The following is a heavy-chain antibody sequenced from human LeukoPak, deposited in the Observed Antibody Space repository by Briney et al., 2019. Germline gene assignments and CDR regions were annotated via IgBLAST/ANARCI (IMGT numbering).Heavy chain of an antibody. V-gene: IGHV4-59*08. D-gene: IGHD3-10*01. CDR2: IYYSGST. Sequence: SETLSLTCTVSGGSISSYYWSWIRQPPGKGLEWIGYIYYSGSTNFNPSLKSRVTMSVDTSKSQFSLKLSSVTAADTAVYYCARHVANRSGSYYGGGFDYWGQGTLVTVSS. CDR1: GGSISSYY. J-gene: IGHJ4*02. CDR3: ARHVANRSGSYYGGGFDY.